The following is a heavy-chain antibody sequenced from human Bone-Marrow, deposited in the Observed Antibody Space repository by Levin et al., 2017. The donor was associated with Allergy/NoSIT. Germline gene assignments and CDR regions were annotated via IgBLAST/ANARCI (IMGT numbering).Heavy chain of an antibody. J-gene: IGHJ4*02. CDR3: AREVLVTRTFDY. D-gene: IGHD2-21*02. Sequence: PSETLSLTCTVSGGSISSGGYYWSWIRQHPGKGLEWIGYIYYSGSTYYNPSLKSRVTISVDTSKNQFSLKLSSVTAADTAVYYCAREVLVTRTFDYWGQGTLVTVSS. V-gene: IGHV4-31*03. CDR1: GGSISSGGYY. CDR2: IYYSGST.